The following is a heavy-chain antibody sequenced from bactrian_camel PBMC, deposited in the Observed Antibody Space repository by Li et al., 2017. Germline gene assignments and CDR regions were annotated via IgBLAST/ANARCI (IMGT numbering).Heavy chain of an antibody. D-gene: IGHD6*01. CDR1: GFTSHNCD. CDR3: QPRGSYGYSWYCEYNA. CDR2: ISTDGTA. V-gene: IGHV3S60*01. Sequence: HVQLVESGGGSVQAGGSLRLSCTAPGFTSHNCDIHWYRQAPGKEREFVSSISTDGTAVYADSVKGRFTISKDTVKDTVYLQMNSLKPEDTAMYFCQPRGSYGYSWYCEYNAWGQGTQVTVS. J-gene: IGHJ4*01.